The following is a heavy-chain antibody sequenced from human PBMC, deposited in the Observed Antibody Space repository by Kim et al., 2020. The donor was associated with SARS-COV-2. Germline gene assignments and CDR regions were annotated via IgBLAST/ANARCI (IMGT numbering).Heavy chain of an antibody. D-gene: IGHD5-12*01. J-gene: IGHJ6*03. CDR3: ASGYGGYDVPYYYYYMDV. V-gene: IGHV4-31*02. Sequence: KSRVTISVDTSKNQFSLKLSSVTAADTAVYYCASGYGGYDVPYYYYYMDVWGKGTTVTVSS.